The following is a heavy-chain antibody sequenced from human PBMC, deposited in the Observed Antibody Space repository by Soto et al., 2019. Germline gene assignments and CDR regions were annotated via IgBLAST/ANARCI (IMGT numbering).Heavy chain of an antibody. V-gene: IGHV3-48*02. CDR1: GFTFSSHS. CDR2: ISGSGATK. J-gene: IGHJ4*02. Sequence: GGSLRLSCAASGFTFSSHSINWVRQAPGKGLEWVSYISGSGATKYYADAVKGRFTISRDNARNSLYLQMSSLSDEDTAVYYCARAIRGFSYVVDYWGQGTLVTVSS. D-gene: IGHD5-18*01. CDR3: ARAIRGFSYVVDY.